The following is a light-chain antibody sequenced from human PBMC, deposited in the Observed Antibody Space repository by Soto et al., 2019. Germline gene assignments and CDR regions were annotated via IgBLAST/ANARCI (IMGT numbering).Light chain of an antibody. V-gene: IGLV2-8*01. CDR3: RSYDGSNAYV. CDR2: EVV. J-gene: IGLJ1*01. Sequence: QSVLTQPPSASGSPGQSVTISCTGTKNDVGFYDFVSWYQHHPGKAPRLIIYEVVQRPSGVPDRFSGSKSGNTASLTVSGLQAADDADYFCRSYDGSNAYVFGSGTKVTVL. CDR1: KNDVGFYDF.